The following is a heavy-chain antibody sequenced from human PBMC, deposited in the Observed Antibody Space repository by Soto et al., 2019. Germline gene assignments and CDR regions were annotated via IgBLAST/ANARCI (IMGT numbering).Heavy chain of an antibody. J-gene: IGHJ3*02. CDR3: ARGSVRWWQGI. D-gene: IGHD2-15*01. V-gene: IGHV4-34*01. Sequence: KSSETVSLTCAVYGGSFSGYYWSWIRQPPGKGLEWIGEINHSGSTNYNPSLKSRVTISVDTSKNQFSLKLSSVTAADTAVYYCARGSVRWWQGICAQGTVVTVSS. CDR1: GGSFSGYY. CDR2: INHSGST.